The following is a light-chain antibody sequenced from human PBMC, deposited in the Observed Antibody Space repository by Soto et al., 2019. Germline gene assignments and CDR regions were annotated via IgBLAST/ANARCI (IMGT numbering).Light chain of an antibody. J-gene: IGKJ2*01. Sequence: DIVLTQSPGTLSLSPGERATLSCRASQSVSSSYLAWYQQKPGQAPRLLIYGASSSATGIPDRFSCSGSGTDLTLTISRLEPEAFAVYYCHQYGSLYTFGQGTKLEIK. V-gene: IGKV3-20*01. CDR1: QSVSSSY. CDR3: HQYGSLYT. CDR2: GAS.